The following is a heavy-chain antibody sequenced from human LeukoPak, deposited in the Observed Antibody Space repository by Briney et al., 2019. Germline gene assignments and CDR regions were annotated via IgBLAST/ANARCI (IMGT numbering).Heavy chain of an antibody. J-gene: IGHJ4*02. Sequence: SETLSLTCTVSGGSISNKYWSWIRQPPGKGLEWIGYIYYSGSTNYNPSLKSRVTILVDTSKNQFSLKLSSVTAADTAVYYCARGRGRHFDYWGQGTLVTVSS. V-gene: IGHV4-59*01. CDR3: ARGRGRHFDY. CDR1: GGSISNKY. CDR2: IYYSGST.